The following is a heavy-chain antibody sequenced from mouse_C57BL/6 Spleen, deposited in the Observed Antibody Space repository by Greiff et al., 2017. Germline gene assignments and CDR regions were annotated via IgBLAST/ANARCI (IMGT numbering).Heavy chain of an antibody. J-gene: IGHJ4*01. CDR2: IRNKANGYTT. CDR3: ARYPSFITTGLYTMGY. Sequence: EVMLVESGGGLVQPGGSLSLSCAASGFTFTDYYMSWVRQPPGKALEWLGFIRNKANGYTTEYSASVKGRFTISRDNYQSILYLQMNALRAEDSATYYGARYPSFITTGLYTMGYWSQGTSDTVTS. CDR1: GFTFTDYY. V-gene: IGHV7-3*01. D-gene: IGHD1-1*01.